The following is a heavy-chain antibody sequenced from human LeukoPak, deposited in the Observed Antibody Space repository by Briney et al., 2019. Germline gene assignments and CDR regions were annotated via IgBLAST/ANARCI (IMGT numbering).Heavy chain of an antibody. CDR3: ARVTHSGYSYGFAFDI. CDR2: IYYSGST. Sequence: PSETLSLTCTVSGGSISSSSYYWGWIRQPPGKGLEWIGSIYYSGSTYYNPSLKSRVTISVDTSKNQFSLKLSSVTAADTAVYYCARVTHSGYSYGFAFDIWGQGTMVTVSS. CDR1: GGSISSSSYY. J-gene: IGHJ3*02. D-gene: IGHD5-18*01. V-gene: IGHV4-39*07.